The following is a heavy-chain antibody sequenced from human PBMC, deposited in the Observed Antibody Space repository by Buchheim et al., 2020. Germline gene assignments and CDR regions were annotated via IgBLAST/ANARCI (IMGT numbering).Heavy chain of an antibody. V-gene: IGHV3-23*01. J-gene: IGHJ6*02. CDR2: ISDRGYTT. Sequence: EVQLLESGGGLVQPGGSLRLSCAASGFTFTNYAMTWVRQAPGRGLEWVSSISDRGYTTYYADSVKGRLTISRDNSKNTLFLQMNSLRSEDTAIYYCARSRAAAGTYFYVALYVWGQGTT. CDR3: ARSRAAAGTYFYVALYV. D-gene: IGHD6-13*01. CDR1: GFTFTNYA.